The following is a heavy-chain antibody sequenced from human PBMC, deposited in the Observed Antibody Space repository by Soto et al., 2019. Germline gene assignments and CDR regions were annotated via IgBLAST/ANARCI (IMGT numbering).Heavy chain of an antibody. V-gene: IGHV1-18*01. Sequence: QVQLVQSGAEVKKPGASVKVSCKASGYTFTSYGISWVRQAPGQGLEWMGWISAYNGNTNYAQKLQGRVTMTTDTPRSTAYMELRSLRSGDTAVYYCARDNVVYALGSWFDPWAREPWSPSPQ. D-gene: IGHD2-8*02. CDR2: ISAYNGNT. CDR1: GYTFTSYG. CDR3: ARDNVVYALGSWFDP. J-gene: IGHJ5*02.